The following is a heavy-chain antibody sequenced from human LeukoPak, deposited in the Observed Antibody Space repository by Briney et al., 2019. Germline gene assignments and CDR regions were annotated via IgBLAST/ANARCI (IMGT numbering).Heavy chain of an antibody. CDR1: GFTFSSYA. J-gene: IGHJ4*02. CDR3: AKIIVVVITPYYFDY. D-gene: IGHD3-22*01. Sequence: PGGSLRLSCAASGFTFSSYAMSWVRQAPGKGLEWVSAISGSGGSTYYADSVKGRFTISRDNSKNTLYLQMNSLRAEDTAVYYCAKIIVVVITPYYFDYWGQGTLVTVSS. CDR2: ISGSGGST. V-gene: IGHV3-23*01.